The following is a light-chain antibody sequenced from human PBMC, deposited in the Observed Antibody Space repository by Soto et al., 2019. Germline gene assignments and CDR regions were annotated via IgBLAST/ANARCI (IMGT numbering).Light chain of an antibody. CDR3: QKYGSSPIFT. CDR1: QSVSSSY. CDR2: GAS. Sequence: EIVLTQSPGTLSLSPGERATLSCRASQSVSSSYLAWYQQKPGQAPRLLIYGASSRVTGIPDRFSGSGSGTDLTLSISSLEPEDFAVYYCQKYGSSPIFTFGHGTKVDI. J-gene: IGKJ3*01. V-gene: IGKV3-20*01.